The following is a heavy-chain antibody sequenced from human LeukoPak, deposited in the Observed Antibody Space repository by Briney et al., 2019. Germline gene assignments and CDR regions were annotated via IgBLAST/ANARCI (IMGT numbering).Heavy chain of an antibody. Sequence: GGSLRLPCAASGFTFSSYAMSWVRQAPGKGLEWVSTISGSGGSTYYADSVKGRFTISRDNSKNTLYLQMNSLRAEDTAVYYCAKSRVVPAANPYYFDYWGQGTLVTVSS. J-gene: IGHJ4*02. CDR2: ISGSGGST. D-gene: IGHD2-2*01. CDR3: AKSRVVPAANPYYFDY. V-gene: IGHV3-23*01. CDR1: GFTFSSYA.